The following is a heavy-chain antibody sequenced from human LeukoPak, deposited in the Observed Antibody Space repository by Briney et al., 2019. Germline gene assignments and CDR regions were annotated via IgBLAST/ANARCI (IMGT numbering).Heavy chain of an antibody. J-gene: IGHJ4*02. CDR3: ARAPYYYDSSGYYYVFDY. Sequence: PSETLSLTCTASGGSISSYYWSWIRQPPGKGLEWIGYIYYSGSTNYNPSLKSRVTISVDTSKNQFSLKLSSVTAADTAVYYCARAPYYYDSSGYYYVFDYWGQGTLVTVSS. V-gene: IGHV4-59*01. D-gene: IGHD3-22*01. CDR1: GGSISSYY. CDR2: IYYSGST.